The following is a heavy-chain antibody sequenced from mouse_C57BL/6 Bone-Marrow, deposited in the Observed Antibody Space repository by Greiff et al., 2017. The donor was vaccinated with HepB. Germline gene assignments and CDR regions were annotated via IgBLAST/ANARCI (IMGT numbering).Heavy chain of an antibody. CDR1: GYTFTDYE. J-gene: IGHJ4*01. CDR3: TRWGTVVATDYYAMDY. Sequence: VQLQQSGAELVRPGASVTLSCKASGYTFTDYEMHWVKQTPVHGLEWIGAIDPETGGTDYNQKFKGKAILTADKSSSTDYMELRSLTSEDSAVYYCTRWGTVVATDYYAMDYWGQGTSVTVSS. V-gene: IGHV1-15*01. D-gene: IGHD1-1*01. CDR2: IDPETGGT.